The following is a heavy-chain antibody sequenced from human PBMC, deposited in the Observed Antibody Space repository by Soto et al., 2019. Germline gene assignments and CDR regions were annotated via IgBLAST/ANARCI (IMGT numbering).Heavy chain of an antibody. Sequence: KISCAGSGYTFASYWISWVRQMPGKGLEWMGRIDPSDSYTNYSPSFQGHVTISADKSISTAYLQWSSLKASDTAMYYCARHLAVGVTTGDSYGMDVWGQGTTVTVSS. V-gene: IGHV5-10-1*01. J-gene: IGHJ6*02. CDR3: ARHLAVGVTTGDSYGMDV. D-gene: IGHD4-17*01. CDR1: GYTFASYW. CDR2: IDPSDSYT.